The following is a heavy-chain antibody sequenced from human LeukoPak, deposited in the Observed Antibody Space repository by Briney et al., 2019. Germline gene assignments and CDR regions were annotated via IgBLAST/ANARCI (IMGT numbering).Heavy chain of an antibody. CDR2: ISGSSSYI. J-gene: IGHJ4*02. CDR1: GFTFSSYS. Sequence: PGGSLRLSCGASGFTFSSYSLKWVRQAPGGGLEWVSSISGSSSYIYYAASVKGRFTISRDNSKNTLFLQMNSLRAEDTAVYYCARRAGAYSHPYDYWGQGTLVTVSS. CDR3: ARRAGAYSHPYDY. D-gene: IGHD4/OR15-4a*01. V-gene: IGHV3-21*04.